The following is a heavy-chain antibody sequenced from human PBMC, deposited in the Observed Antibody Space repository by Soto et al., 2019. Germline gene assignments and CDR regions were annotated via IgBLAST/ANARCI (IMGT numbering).Heavy chain of an antibody. CDR2: IYYTGST. CDR1: GGSVSGGSYY. D-gene: IGHD6-19*01. V-gene: IGHV4-61*01. J-gene: IGHJ4*02. Sequence: SETLSLTCTVSGGSVSGGSYYWSWIRQPPGRGLEWIGYIYYTGSTNYNPSLKSRVTISLDTSKNQFSLKLNSVTAEDTAVYYCARDGRSSYSSGWYYFDYWGQGTLVTVSS. CDR3: ARDGRSSYSSGWYYFDY.